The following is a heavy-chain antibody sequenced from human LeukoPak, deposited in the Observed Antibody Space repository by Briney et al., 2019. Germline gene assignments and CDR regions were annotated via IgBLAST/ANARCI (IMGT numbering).Heavy chain of an antibody. D-gene: IGHD4-17*01. Sequence: GGSLRLSCAASEFTLNYYWMSWVRQAPGKGLEWVANIKQDGSEKYYVDSVKGRFTISRDNAKNSLYLQMNSLRAEDTAVYYCARIDHGDFDYWGQGTLVTVSS. CDR2: IKQDGSEK. V-gene: IGHV3-7*01. J-gene: IGHJ4*02. CDR1: EFTLNYYW. CDR3: ARIDHGDFDY.